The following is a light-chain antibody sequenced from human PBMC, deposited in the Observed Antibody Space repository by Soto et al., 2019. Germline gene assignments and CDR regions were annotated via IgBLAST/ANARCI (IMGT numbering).Light chain of an antibody. J-gene: IGLJ2*01. V-gene: IGLV2-14*03. CDR2: GVT. CDR3: SSFTSSTTVL. CDR1: SSDIGAYNY. Sequence: QSALTQPASVSGSPGQSITISCTGTSSDIGAYNYVSWYQQHPGKAPKLMIYGVTNRPSGVTSRFSGSKSGNTASLTISGLQAEDEADYYCSSFTSSTTVLFGGGTKLTVL.